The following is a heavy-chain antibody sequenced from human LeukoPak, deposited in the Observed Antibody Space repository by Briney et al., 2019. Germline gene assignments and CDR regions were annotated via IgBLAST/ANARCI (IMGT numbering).Heavy chain of an antibody. CDR2: ISNSGSYI. V-gene: IGHV3-23*01. CDR1: GFTFRTFA. D-gene: IGHD6-6*01. CDR3: TRGASSSSGFDP. Sequence: GGSLRLSCADSGFTFRTFAMTWVRQAPGKGLEWVSSISNSGSYIFYADSVKGRFTIPRDNSKNTLYLQMNSLTAEDTAVYYCTRGASSSSGFDPWGQGTLVTVSS. J-gene: IGHJ5*02.